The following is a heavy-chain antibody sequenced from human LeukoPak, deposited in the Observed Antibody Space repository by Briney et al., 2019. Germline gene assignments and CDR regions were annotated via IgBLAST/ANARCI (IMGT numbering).Heavy chain of an antibody. CDR1: GDSISSYY. J-gene: IGHJ4*02. V-gene: IGHV4-59*01. CDR2: IYYSGST. Sequence: PSETLSLTCTVSGDSISSYYWSWIRQPPGKGLEWIGYIYYSGSTNYNPSLKSRVTISVDTSKNQFSLKLSSVTAADTAVYYCAGRREEYYLWGQGTLVTVSS. CDR3: AGRREEYYL. D-gene: IGHD2/OR15-2a*01.